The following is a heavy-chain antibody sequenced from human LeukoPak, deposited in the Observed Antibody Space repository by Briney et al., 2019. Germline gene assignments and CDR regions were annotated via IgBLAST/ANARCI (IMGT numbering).Heavy chain of an antibody. V-gene: IGHV4-31*03. D-gene: IGHD4-17*01. CDR2: IYYSGST. CDR1: GGSISSGGYY. Sequence: PSETLSLTCTVSGGSISSGGYYWSWIRQHPGKGLEWIGYIYYSGSTYYNPSLKSRVTISVDTSKNQFSLKLSSVTAADTAVYYCARADYGDPMTRFDYWGQGTLVTVSS. CDR3: ARADYGDPMTRFDY. J-gene: IGHJ4*02.